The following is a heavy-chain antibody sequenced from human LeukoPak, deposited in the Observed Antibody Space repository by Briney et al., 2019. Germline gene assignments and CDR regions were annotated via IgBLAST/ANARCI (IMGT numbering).Heavy chain of an antibody. CDR1: GYTFTSYA. Sequence: GASVKVSCKASGYTFTSYAMNWVRQAAGQGLEGMGWINTNTGNPTYAQGFTGRFVFSLDTSVSTAYLQISSLKAEDTAVYYCARVWFTVTRGAFDIWGQGTMVTVSS. V-gene: IGHV7-4-1*02. CDR3: ARVWFTVTRGAFDI. J-gene: IGHJ3*02. D-gene: IGHD4-17*01. CDR2: INTNTGNP.